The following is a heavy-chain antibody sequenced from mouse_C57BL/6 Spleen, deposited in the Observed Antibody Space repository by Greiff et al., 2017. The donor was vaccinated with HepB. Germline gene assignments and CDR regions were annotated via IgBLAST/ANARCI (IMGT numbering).Heavy chain of an antibody. CDR3: ARRSTVVVDYFDY. CDR1: GYTFTSYW. CDR2: IDPSDSET. Sequence: VKLQQPGAELVRPGSSVKLSCKASGYTFTSYWMHWVKQRPIQGLEWIGNIDPSDSETHYNQKFKDKATLTVDKSSSTAYMQLSSLTSEDSAVYYCARRSTVVVDYFDYWGQGTTLTVSS. D-gene: IGHD1-1*01. J-gene: IGHJ2*01. V-gene: IGHV1-52*01.